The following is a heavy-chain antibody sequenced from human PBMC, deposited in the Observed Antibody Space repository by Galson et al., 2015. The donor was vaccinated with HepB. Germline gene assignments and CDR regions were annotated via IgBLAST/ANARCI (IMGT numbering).Heavy chain of an antibody. Sequence: SVKVSCKASGYTFTSYGISWVRQAPGQGLEWMGWISAYNGNTNYAQKLQGRVTMTTDTSTSTAYMELRSLRSNDTAVYYCARTITMIVVGNWFDPWGQGTLVTVSS. V-gene: IGHV1-18*01. CDR3: ARTITMIVVGNWFDP. CDR1: GYTFTSYG. J-gene: IGHJ5*02. CDR2: ISAYNGNT. D-gene: IGHD3-22*01.